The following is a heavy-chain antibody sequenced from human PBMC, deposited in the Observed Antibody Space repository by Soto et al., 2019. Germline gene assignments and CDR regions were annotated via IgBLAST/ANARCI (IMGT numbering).Heavy chain of an antibody. J-gene: IGHJ5*02. CDR1: GYTFTSYD. Sequence: ASVKVSCKASGYTFTSYDLNWVRQATGQGLEWMGWMNPNNGNTGYAQKFQGRVTMTRNTSISTAYMELSSLRAEDTAVYYCARGVYGNSWLDPWGQGTLVTVSS. D-gene: IGHD2-8*01. V-gene: IGHV1-8*01. CDR2: MNPNNGNT. CDR3: ARGVYGNSWLDP.